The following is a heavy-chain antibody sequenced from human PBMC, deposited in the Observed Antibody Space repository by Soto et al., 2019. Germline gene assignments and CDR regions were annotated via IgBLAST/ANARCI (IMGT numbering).Heavy chain of an antibody. D-gene: IGHD1-26*01. J-gene: IGHJ4*02. CDR1: DFSRSSVYY. CDR3: ARTHSGSYYSVFND. CDR2: IYRSGTT. V-gene: IGHV4-38-2*01. Sequence: KAXETLPLPCRVSDFSRSSVYYWGWIRQSPGKGLEWIASIYRSGTTSYNPSLKSRVTISVDPSKNQFSLMLTAVTAADTAVYYCARTHSGSYYSVFNDWGRGSLATVSS.